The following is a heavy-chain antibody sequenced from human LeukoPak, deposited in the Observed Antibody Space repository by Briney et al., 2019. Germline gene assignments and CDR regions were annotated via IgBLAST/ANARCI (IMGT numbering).Heavy chain of an antibody. CDR3: AREPPTPHYYDSSGYGAGDY. CDR2: INPSGGST. V-gene: IGHV1-46*01. Sequence: ASVKVSCKASGYTFTSYYMHWVRQAPGQGLEWMGIINPSGGSTSYAQKFQGRVTMTRDTSTSTVYMELSSLRSEDTVVYYCAREPPTPHYYDSSGYGAGDYWGQGTLVTVSS. D-gene: IGHD3-22*01. CDR1: GYTFTSYY. J-gene: IGHJ4*02.